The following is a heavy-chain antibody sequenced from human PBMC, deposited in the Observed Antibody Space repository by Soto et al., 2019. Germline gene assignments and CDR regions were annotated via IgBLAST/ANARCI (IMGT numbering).Heavy chain of an antibody. D-gene: IGHD3-10*01. CDR3: ARSIGGRSGELSYDAFDI. Sequence: GASLKVSCKASGCSFTSYWIGWVRQILRKGLEWMGIIYPGDSDTRYSPSFQGQVTISADKSISTAYLQWSSLKASDTAMYSCARSIGGRSGELSYDAFDIWGQGTMVTVSS. V-gene: IGHV5-51*01. J-gene: IGHJ3*02. CDR2: IYPGDSDT. CDR1: GCSFTSYW.